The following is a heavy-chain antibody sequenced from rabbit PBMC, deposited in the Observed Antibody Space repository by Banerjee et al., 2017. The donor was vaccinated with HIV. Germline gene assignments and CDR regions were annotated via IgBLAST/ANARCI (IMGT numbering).Heavy chain of an antibody. D-gene: IGHD7-1*01. V-gene: IGHV1S45*01. J-gene: IGHJ4*01. Sequence: QEQLKETGGGLVQPEGSLTLTCKASGFDISNYNMQWVRQSPGKGLESIGFINTLGSTYYASWAKGRFTISKTSSTTVTLQMTSLTVADTATYFCARDPPGTIYDLWGPGTLVTVS. CDR3: ARDPPGTIYDL. CDR1: GFDISNYNM. CDR2: INTLGST.